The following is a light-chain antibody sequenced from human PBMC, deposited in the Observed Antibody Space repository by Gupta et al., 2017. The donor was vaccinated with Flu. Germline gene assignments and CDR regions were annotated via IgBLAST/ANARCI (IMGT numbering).Light chain of an antibody. CDR3: QQFDGAPNT. J-gene: IGKJ4*01. CDR1: QTISNF. Sequence: PSSLSVSVGDTVPITCRASQTISNFINWYQLRPGRAPKLLIYAASSLESGVPSRFSGSGXGTXFTLTVXSLQPEDLATYYCQQFDGAPNTFGXGTKV. CDR2: AAS. V-gene: IGKV1-39*01.